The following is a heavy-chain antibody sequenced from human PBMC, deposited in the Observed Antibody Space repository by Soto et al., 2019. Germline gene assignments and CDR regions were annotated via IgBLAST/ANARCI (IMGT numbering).Heavy chain of an antibody. CDR1: GYTFTSYG. V-gene: IGHV1-18*01. CDR3: ARDGHCSGGSCYFGWFYP. J-gene: IGHJ5*02. Sequence: QVQLVQSGAEVKKPGASVKVSCKASGYTFTSYGISWVRQAPGQGLEWMGWISAYNGNTNYAQQLQGRVTMTTDTSTSTADMELRSLRSDDTAVYYCARDGHCSGGSCYFGWFYPWGQGTLVTVSS. D-gene: IGHD2-15*01. CDR2: ISAYNGNT.